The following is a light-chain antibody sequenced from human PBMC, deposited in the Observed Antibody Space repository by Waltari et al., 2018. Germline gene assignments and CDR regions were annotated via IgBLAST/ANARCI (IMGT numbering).Light chain of an antibody. CDR2: LAT. CDR1: QSLLDTNGNNY. V-gene: IGKV2-28*01. Sequence: IVMTQSPLPLLVTPGEPSSISCRSSQSLLDTNGNNYLNWEQQKPGQSPQHLMYLATNRTYGVSDRLSGSGSSTDFTLKVSKVKAENVGLYYCMHALQTPQTFGQGTKVEIK. CDR3: MHALQTPQT. J-gene: IGKJ1*01.